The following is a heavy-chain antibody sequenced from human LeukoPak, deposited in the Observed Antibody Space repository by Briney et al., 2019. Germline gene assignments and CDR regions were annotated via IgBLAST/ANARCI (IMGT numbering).Heavy chain of an antibody. CDR3: ARLDSYGDDY. CDR2: IYYSGST. Sequence: SETLSLTCTVSGGSISSSSYYWGWIRQPPGKGLEWIGSIYYSGSTYYNPALKSRVTISVDTSKNQFSLKLSSVTAADTAVYYCARLDSYGDDYWGQGTLVTVSS. CDR1: GGSISSSSYY. V-gene: IGHV4-39*01. J-gene: IGHJ4*02. D-gene: IGHD5-18*01.